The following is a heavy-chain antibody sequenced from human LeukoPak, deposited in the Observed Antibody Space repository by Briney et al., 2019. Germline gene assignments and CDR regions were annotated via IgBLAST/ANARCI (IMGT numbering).Heavy chain of an antibody. D-gene: IGHD1/OR15-1a*01. CDR3: ARVVPAAWNSWGSAESDY. Sequence: SETLSLTCTVSGGSISSYYWSWIRQPPGKGLEWIGYIYYSGSTNYNPSLKSRVTISVDTSKNQFSLKLSSVTAADTAVYYCARVVPAAWNSWGSAESDYWGQGTLVTVSS. V-gene: IGHV4-59*01. CDR1: GGSISSYY. CDR2: IYYSGST. J-gene: IGHJ4*02.